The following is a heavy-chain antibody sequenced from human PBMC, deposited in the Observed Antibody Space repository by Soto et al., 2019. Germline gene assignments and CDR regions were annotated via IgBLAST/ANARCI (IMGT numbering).Heavy chain of an antibody. CDR2: ISWNSGSI. CDR3: AKEGDRRFIAVAGTYFQH. V-gene: IGHV3-9*01. J-gene: IGHJ1*01. D-gene: IGHD6-19*01. CDR1: GFTFDDYA. Sequence: GGSLRLSCAASGFTFDDYAMHWVRQAPGKGLEWVSGISWNSGSIGYADSVKGRFTISRDNAKNSLYLQMNSLRAEDTALYYCAKEGDRRFIAVAGTYFQHWGQGTLVTVSS.